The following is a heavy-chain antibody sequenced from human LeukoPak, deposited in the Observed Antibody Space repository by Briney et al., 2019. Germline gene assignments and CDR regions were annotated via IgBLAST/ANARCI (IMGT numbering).Heavy chain of an antibody. CDR3: ARDSEGITSFPNDAFDI. D-gene: IGHD3-10*01. CDR1: GGSISSGGYY. J-gene: IGHJ3*02. CDR2: IYYRGST. Sequence: SETLSLTCAVSGGSISSGGYYWSWIRQHPGKGLEWIGYIYYRGSTYYNPSLKSRVTISVDMSKNQFSLRLSSVTAADTAVYYCARDSEGITSFPNDAFDIWGQGTMVTVSS. V-gene: IGHV4-31*11.